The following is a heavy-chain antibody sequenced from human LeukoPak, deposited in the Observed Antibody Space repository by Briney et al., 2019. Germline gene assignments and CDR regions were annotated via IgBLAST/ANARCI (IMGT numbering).Heavy chain of an antibody. J-gene: IGHJ4*02. V-gene: IGHV1-2*02. Sequence: ASVKVSFKASGYTLTVYYLHWVRQAPGQGHEWMGWINPNSGGTGYAQKFQGRVTMTRDTSISTAYMELSRLRSDDTAVYYCAKRYFDSGSYFPFDHWGQGTLVTVSS. D-gene: IGHD3-10*01. CDR3: AKRYFDSGSYFPFDH. CDR2: INPNSGGT. CDR1: GYTLTVYY.